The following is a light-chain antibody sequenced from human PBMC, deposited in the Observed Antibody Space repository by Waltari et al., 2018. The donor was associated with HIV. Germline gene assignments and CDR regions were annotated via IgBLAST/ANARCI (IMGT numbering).Light chain of an antibody. Sequence: SYVLTQAPSVSVAPGQTATISCGNIGRKRVQWYRQKPGRAPPLVVLVNVDRPSGIPERFSGARSGARATLTISGVEAGDEADYYCQVWDRRDKEAVFGGGT. CDR3: QVWDRRDKEAV. CDR1: NIGRKR. V-gene: IGLV3-21*02. CDR2: VNV. J-gene: IGLJ2*01.